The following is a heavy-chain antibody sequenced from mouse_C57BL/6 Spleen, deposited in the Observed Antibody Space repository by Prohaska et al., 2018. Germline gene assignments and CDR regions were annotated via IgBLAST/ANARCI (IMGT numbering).Heavy chain of an antibody. CDR1: GYTFTDHE. V-gene: IGHV1-15*01. CDR3: TRSNYYGRSPSYVDV. J-gene: IGHJ1*03. Sequence: QVQLQQSGAELVRPGASVTLSCKASGYTFTDHEMHWVKQTPVHGLEWIGAIDPETDGTAYNPKFKGKVILTSNHSSSTAYMELRSLTSEDSAFYYCTRSNYYGRSPSYVDVWGTGTTVTISS. D-gene: IGHD1-1*01. CDR2: IDPETDGT.